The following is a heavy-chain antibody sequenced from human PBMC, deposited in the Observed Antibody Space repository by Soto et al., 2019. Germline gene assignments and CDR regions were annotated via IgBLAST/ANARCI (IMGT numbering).Heavy chain of an antibody. CDR2: IIPIFGTA. D-gene: IGHD1-26*01. J-gene: IGHJ5*02. CDR1: GGTFSSYA. Sequence: GASVKVSCKASGGTFSSYAISWVRQAPGQGLEWMGGIIPIFGTANYAQKFQGRVTITADKSTSTAYMELSSLRSEDTAVYYCARSFIVGATMCGFDPWGKGTRVTVSS. CDR3: ARSFIVGATMCGFDP. V-gene: IGHV1-69*06.